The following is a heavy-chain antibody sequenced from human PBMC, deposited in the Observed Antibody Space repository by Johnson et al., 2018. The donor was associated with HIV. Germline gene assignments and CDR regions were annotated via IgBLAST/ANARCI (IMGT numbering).Heavy chain of an antibody. CDR3: ARDSPRIVGGPDGFDI. Sequence: QEKLVESGGGVVQPGRSLRLSCAASGFTFSNYAMHWVRQAPGKGLEWVAVISYDGSNKYYADSVKGRFTISRDNSKNTLNLQMNSLRADDTAVYYCARDSPRIVGGPDGFDIWGQGTMVTISS. V-gene: IGHV3-30*04. D-gene: IGHD1-26*01. J-gene: IGHJ3*02. CDR1: GFTFSNYA. CDR2: ISYDGSNK.